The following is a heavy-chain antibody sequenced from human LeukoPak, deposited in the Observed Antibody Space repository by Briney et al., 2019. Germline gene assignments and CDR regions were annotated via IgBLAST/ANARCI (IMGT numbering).Heavy chain of an antibody. Sequence: ASVKVSFKASGYTFTAYYIHWVRQAPGQGLEWMGWISPNSGGTDYAQKFQGRVTMTRDTSISTTYVELSSLTSDDTAVYYCAIQPWGSGNNWYIDPWGRGTLVTVSS. CDR1: GYTFTAYY. CDR2: ISPNSGGT. D-gene: IGHD7-27*01. CDR3: AIQPWGSGNNWYIDP. V-gene: IGHV1-2*02. J-gene: IGHJ2*01.